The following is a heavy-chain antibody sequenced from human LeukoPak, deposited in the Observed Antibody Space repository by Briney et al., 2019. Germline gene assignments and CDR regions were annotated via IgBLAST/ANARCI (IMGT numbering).Heavy chain of an antibody. Sequence: GGSLRLSCAASGFTFSGYAMHWVRQAPGKGLEWVAVISYDGSNEYYADSVKGRFTISRDNSKNTLYLQMNSLSVEDTAVYYCAKDFGVVVTAIPSYWGQGTLVTVSS. CDR3: AKDFGVVVTAIPSY. D-gene: IGHD2-21*02. J-gene: IGHJ4*02. V-gene: IGHV3-30-3*01. CDR2: ISYDGSNE. CDR1: GFTFSGYA.